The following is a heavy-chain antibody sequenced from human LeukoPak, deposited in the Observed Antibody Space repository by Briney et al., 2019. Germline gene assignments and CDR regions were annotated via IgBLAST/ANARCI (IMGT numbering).Heavy chain of an antibody. V-gene: IGHV1-46*01. D-gene: IGHD2-15*01. Sequence: GASVKVSCKASGYTFTSYYMHWVRQAPGQGLEWMGIINPSGGSTSYAQKFQGRVTMTRDMSTSTVYMELSSLRSEDTAVYYCAREDIVVVVAATYNWFDPWGQGTLVTVSS. J-gene: IGHJ5*02. CDR1: GYTFTSYY. CDR2: INPSGGST. CDR3: AREDIVVVVAATYNWFDP.